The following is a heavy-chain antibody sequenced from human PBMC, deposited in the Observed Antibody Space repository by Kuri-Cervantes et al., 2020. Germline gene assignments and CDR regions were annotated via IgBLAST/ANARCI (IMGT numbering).Heavy chain of an antibody. J-gene: IGHJ4*02. CDR2: INPSGGST. V-gene: IGHV1-46*01. D-gene: IGHD3-16*01. Sequence: ASVKVSCKASGGTFSSYTISWVRQAPGQGLEWMGIINPSGGSTSYAQKFQGRVTMTRDTSTSTVYMELSSLRSEDTAVYYCARAPEGDHDYVWGSPLYYYWGQGTLVTVSS. CDR3: ARAPEGDHDYVWGSPLYYY. CDR1: GGTFSSYT.